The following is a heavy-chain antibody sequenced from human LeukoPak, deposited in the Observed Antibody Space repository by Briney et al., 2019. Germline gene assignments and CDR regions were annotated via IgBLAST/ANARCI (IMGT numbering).Heavy chain of an antibody. Sequence: ASVKVSCKASGYTFTSYGISWVRQAPGQGLEWMGWISAYNGNTNYAQKLQGRVTMTTDTSTSTAYMELRSLRSDDTAVYYCARDFSDIVVVPAAIVDIWGQGTMVTVSS. D-gene: IGHD2-2*02. V-gene: IGHV1-18*01. J-gene: IGHJ3*02. CDR3: ARDFSDIVVVPAAIVDI. CDR2: ISAYNGNT. CDR1: GYTFTSYG.